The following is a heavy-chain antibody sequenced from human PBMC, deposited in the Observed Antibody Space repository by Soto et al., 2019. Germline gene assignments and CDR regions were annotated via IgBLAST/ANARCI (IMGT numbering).Heavy chain of an antibody. CDR1: GFTFSDHY. V-gene: IGHV3-11*01. J-gene: IGHJ4*02. Sequence: PGGSLRLSCAASGFTFSDHYMSWIRQAPGKGLEWVASINRSGGSKYYADSVKGRFTISRDNAKNSLDLQMNSLRAEDTAAYYCARASVEMATIFDFWGQETLVTVSS. CDR3: ARASVEMATIFDF. D-gene: IGHD5-12*01. CDR2: INRSGGSK.